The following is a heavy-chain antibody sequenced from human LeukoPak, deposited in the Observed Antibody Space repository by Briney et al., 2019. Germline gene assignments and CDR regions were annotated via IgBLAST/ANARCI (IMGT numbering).Heavy chain of an antibody. CDR2: IIPIFGTA. CDR3: ATPIDNYYSYSMDV. Sequence: SVKVSCKASGGTFSSYAISCVRQAPGQGLEWMGGIIPIFGTANYAQKFQGRATITTDESTSTAYMGLSSLRSEDTAVYYCATPIDNYYSYSMDVWGKGTTVTVSS. CDR1: GGTFSSYA. D-gene: IGHD1-26*01. J-gene: IGHJ6*03. V-gene: IGHV1-69*05.